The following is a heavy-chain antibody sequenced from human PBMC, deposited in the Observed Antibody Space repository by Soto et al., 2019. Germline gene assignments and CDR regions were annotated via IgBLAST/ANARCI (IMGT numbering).Heavy chain of an antibody. CDR2: INHSGST. CDR3: ALSILYDDYHEDAFAI. Sequence: SETLSLTCAVYGGSFIGYYWSWILQPPGKGLEWIGEINHSGSTNYNPSLKSRVTISVDTSKNQFSLKLSSVTAADTAVYYCALSILYDDYHEDAFAIWGQGTMVTVSS. CDR1: GGSFIGYY. V-gene: IGHV4-34*01. D-gene: IGHD4-17*01. J-gene: IGHJ3*02.